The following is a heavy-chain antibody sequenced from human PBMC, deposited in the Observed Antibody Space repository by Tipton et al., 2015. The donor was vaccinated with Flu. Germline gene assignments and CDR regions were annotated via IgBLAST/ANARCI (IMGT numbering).Heavy chain of an antibody. J-gene: IGHJ3*02. V-gene: IGHV4-39*06. D-gene: IGHD3-10*01. CDR1: GGSISSSGYY. CDR3: AGFEWRHAFDI. CDR2: IYYSGST. Sequence: TLSLTCTASGGSISSSGYYWGWIRQPPGKGLEWIGSIYYSGSTYYNPSLKSRVTISVDTSKNQFPLKLSSVTAADPAVYYCAGFEWRHAFDIWGQGTMVTVSS.